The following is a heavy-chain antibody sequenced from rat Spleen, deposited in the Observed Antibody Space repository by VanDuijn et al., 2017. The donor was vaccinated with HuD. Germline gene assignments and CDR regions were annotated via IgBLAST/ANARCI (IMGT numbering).Heavy chain of an antibody. Sequence: EVQLQESGPGLVKPSQSLSLTCSVIGYSIPSSLRWNWIRKLPANKLEWIGYINSSGSTVYKPSLQSRISITTDKAKHQFFLQVNSVSTEDTATYYCATSEGVDYYLPFANWGQGTLVTVSS. CDR3: ATSEGVDYYLPFAN. J-gene: IGHJ3*01. CDR2: INSSGST. V-gene: IGHV3-3*01. D-gene: IGHD1-1*01. CDR1: GYSIPSSLR.